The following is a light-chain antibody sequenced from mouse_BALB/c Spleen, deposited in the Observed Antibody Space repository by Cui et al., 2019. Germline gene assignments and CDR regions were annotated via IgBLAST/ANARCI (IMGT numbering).Light chain of an antibody. V-gene: IGKV14-100*01. CDR3: VQYAQFPPT. Sequence: DILMTQSPSSMSVSLGDTVRITCHASQGISSNIGWLQQKPGKSFKGLIYHGTNLEDGVPSRFSGSGSGADYSLTISSLESEDFADYYCVQYAQFPPTFGGGTKLEIK. CDR2: HGT. J-gene: IGKJ1*01. CDR1: QGISSN.